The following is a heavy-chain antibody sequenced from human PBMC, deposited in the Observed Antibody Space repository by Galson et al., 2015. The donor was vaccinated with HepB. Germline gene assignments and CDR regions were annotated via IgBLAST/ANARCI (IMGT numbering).Heavy chain of an antibody. V-gene: IGHV3-23*01. D-gene: IGHD3/OR15-3a*01. CDR3: ARRTGLYFDL. CDR1: GFTFSSYA. J-gene: IGHJ2*01. Sequence: SLRLSCAASGFTFSSYAMTWVRQAPGKGLEWVPIVSESGGSTYYADSVKGRLTVSRDNSKNTLFLQMNSLRSGDTAVYYCARRTGLYFDLWGRGTLVTVSS. CDR2: VSESGGST.